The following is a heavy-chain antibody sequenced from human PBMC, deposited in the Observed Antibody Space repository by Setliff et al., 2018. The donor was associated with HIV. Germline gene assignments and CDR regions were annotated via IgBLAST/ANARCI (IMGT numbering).Heavy chain of an antibody. J-gene: IGHJ6*03. CDR1: DDPIGSYY. Sequence: PSETLSLTCYVTDDPIGSYYWSWVRQPAGKGLEWIGRLYVSGDTNYNPSLESRVTMSLDTSKKHFSLKLKSVTAADTAVYYCALTGHRLLRGYMDVWGKGTTVTVSS. D-gene: IGHD2-15*01. CDR3: ALTGHRLLRGYMDV. CDR2: LYVSGDT. V-gene: IGHV4-4*07.